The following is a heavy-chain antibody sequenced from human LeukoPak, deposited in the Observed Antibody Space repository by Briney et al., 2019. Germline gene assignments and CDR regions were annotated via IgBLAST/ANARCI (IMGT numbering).Heavy chain of an antibody. CDR3: GRLLGSGSVGYFDY. V-gene: IGHV5-51*07. CDR1: GYSFTSRW. Sequence: GEALKISCKASGYSFTSRWVGWVHQMPGKGLEWMGIIYPGDSDTTYSPSFQGKVTISVDKSISTAYLQWSSLKASDTAIYYCGRLLGSGSVGYFDYWGQGTLVTVSS. J-gene: IGHJ4*02. D-gene: IGHD3-10*01. CDR2: IYPGDSDT.